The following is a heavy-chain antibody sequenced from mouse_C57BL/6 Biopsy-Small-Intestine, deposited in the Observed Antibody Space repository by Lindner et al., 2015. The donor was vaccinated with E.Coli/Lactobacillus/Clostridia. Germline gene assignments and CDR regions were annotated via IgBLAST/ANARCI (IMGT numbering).Heavy chain of an antibody. CDR1: GYSFTDYN. CDR3: ARSRGFDS. J-gene: IGHJ2*01. V-gene: IGHV1-39*01. CDR2: FNPMYGTT. Sequence: VQLQESGPELVKPGASVKISCKASGYSFTDYNMNWVKQSNGKRLEWIGIFNPMYGTTTYNQMFKDKATLTVDQSSSTAYMQLNSLTSEDSAVYYCARSRGFDSWGQGTTLTVSS.